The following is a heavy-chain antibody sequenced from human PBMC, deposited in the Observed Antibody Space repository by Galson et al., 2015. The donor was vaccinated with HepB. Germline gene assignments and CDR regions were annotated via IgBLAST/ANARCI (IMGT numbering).Heavy chain of an antibody. J-gene: IGHJ4*02. D-gene: IGHD6-13*01. CDR3: ARGGLLWTAPGTRLGY. Sequence: SLRLSCAASGFTFSTYSMNWVRQAPGKGLEWVSYISSSSDTMYYADSVKGRFTISRDNAKNSLFLQINSLRDDDAAVYYCARGGLLWTAPGTRLGYWGQGTLVTVSS. CDR1: GFTFSTYS. V-gene: IGHV3-48*02. CDR2: ISSSSDTM.